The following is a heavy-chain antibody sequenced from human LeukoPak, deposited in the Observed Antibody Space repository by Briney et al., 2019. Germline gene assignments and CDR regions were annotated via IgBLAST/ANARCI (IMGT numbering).Heavy chain of an antibody. D-gene: IGHD2-2*01. CDR2: INWNGGST. J-gene: IGHJ6*03. CDR3: ARDEVVVVPAAPSVGYYYYYYYMDV. V-gene: IGHV3-20*04. CDR1: GFTFDDYG. Sequence: GGSLRLSCAASGFTFDDYGMSWVRQAPGKGMYWVSGINWNGGSTGYADSVKGRFTISRDNAKNSLYLQMNSLRAEDTALYYCARDEVVVVPAAPSVGYYYYYYYMDVWGKGTTVTVSS.